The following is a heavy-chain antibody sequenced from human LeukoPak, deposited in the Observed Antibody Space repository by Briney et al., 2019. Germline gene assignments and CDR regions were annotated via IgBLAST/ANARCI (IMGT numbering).Heavy chain of an antibody. Sequence: ASVKVSCKASGYTFTSYDINWVRPATGQGLEWKGWMNPNSGNTGYAQKFQGRVTITRNTSISTAYMELSSLRSEDTAVYYCARGNVLLWFGELSHFDYWGQGTLVTVSS. J-gene: IGHJ4*02. V-gene: IGHV1-8*03. CDR3: ARGNVLLWFGELSHFDY. CDR1: GYTFTSYD. D-gene: IGHD3-10*01. CDR2: MNPNSGNT.